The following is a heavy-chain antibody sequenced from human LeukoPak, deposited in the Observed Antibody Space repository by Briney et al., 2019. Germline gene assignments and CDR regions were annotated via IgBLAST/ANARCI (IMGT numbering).Heavy chain of an antibody. CDR1: GGSFSGYY. Sequence: SETLSLTCAVYGGSFSGYYWSWIRQPPGKGLEWIGEINHSGSTNYNPSLKSRVTISVDTSKNQFSLKLSSVTAADTAVYYCARGLRTYYYGSGSCSGYFDYWGQGTLVTVSS. V-gene: IGHV4-34*01. J-gene: IGHJ4*02. D-gene: IGHD3-10*01. CDR3: ARGLRTYYYGSGSCSGYFDY. CDR2: INHSGST.